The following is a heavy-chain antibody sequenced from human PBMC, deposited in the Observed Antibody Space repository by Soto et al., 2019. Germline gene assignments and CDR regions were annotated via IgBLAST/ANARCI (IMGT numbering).Heavy chain of an antibody. V-gene: IGHV4-34*01. CDR1: GGSFSGYI. CDR2: INHNGSA. Sequence: ASENLSLTRAVYGGSFSGYIWTWIRQTPGKGLQWIVQINHNGSANYKPSLKSRVTISVDTSKNQFSLKLSSVTAADTAVYYCASGTHVGESYTNWYFDLWGRGTLVT. CDR3: ASGTHVGESYTNWYFDL. D-gene: IGHD3-16*01. J-gene: IGHJ2*01.